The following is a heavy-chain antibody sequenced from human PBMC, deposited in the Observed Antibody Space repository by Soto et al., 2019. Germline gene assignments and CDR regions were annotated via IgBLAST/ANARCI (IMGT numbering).Heavy chain of an antibody. Sequence: GGSLRLSCAASGFTFSSYWMHWVRQAPGKGLVWVSRINSDGSSTSYADSVKVRFTISRDNAKNTLHLQMNSLRAEDTAVYYCARGRIIPSGYFDLWGRGTLVTVSS. CDR3: ARGRIIPSGYFDL. V-gene: IGHV3-74*01. J-gene: IGHJ2*01. D-gene: IGHD2-15*01. CDR1: GFTFSSYW. CDR2: INSDGSST.